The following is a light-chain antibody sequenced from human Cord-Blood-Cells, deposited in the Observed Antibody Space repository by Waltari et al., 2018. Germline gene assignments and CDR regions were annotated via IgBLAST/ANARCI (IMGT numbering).Light chain of an antibody. V-gene: IGLV2-14*01. CDR3: SSYTSSSTVV. CDR2: DVS. J-gene: IGLJ2*01. Sequence: QSALTQPASVSGSPGQSITLSCTRTRSDVGGYNYVSWYQQPPGKAPKLMIYDVSNRPSGVSNRFSGSKSGNTASLTISGLQAEDEADYYCSSYTSSSTVVFGGGTKLTVL. CDR1: RSDVGGYNY.